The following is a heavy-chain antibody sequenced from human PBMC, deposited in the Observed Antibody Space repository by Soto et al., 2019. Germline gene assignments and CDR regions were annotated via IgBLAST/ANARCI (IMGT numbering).Heavy chain of an antibody. CDR1: GYSISSGYY. Sequence: WETLSLTCAFSGYSISSGYYWGWIRQPPGKGLEWIGSIYHSGSTYYNPSLKSRVTISVDTSKNQFSLKLSSVTAADTAVYYCARVRMTKVTNLDYWGQGTLVTVSS. D-gene: IGHD4-17*01. J-gene: IGHJ4*02. CDR3: ARVRMTKVTNLDY. CDR2: IYHSGST. V-gene: IGHV4-38-2*01.